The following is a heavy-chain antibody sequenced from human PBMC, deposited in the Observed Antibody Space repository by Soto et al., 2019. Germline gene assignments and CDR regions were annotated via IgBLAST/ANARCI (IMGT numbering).Heavy chain of an antibody. D-gene: IGHD1-20*01. CDR2: ISAYSGNT. CDR3: ARDPAITGSLRGTPLMAV. Sequence: GASVKVSCKGLGYSFSSYGISWVRQAPGQGLEWMGWISAYSGNTNYVQKFQGRVAMTTDTSTSTAYLDLRSLKSDDTAVYYCARDPAITGSLRGTPLMAVWGQGTTVTVSS. J-gene: IGHJ6*02. V-gene: IGHV1-18*04. CDR1: GYSFSSYG.